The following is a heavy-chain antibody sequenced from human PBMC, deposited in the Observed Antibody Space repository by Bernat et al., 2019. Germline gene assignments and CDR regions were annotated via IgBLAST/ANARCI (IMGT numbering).Heavy chain of an antibody. CDR3: ARDHSLTVGNWFDP. Sequence: QVQLVESGGGVVQPGRSLRLSCAASGFTFSSYAMHWVRQAPGKGLEWVAHISYDGNTKYYEDSVQGRFTISRDNSKNTLYLQMNSLRGEDTAVYYCARDHSLTVGNWFDPWGQGTLVTVSS. J-gene: IGHJ5*02. CDR2: ISYDGNTK. V-gene: IGHV3-30-3*01. D-gene: IGHD3-9*01. CDR1: GFTFSSYA.